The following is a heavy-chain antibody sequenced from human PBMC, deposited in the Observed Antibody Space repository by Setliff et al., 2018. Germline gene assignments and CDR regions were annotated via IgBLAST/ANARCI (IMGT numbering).Heavy chain of an antibody. D-gene: IGHD1-1*01. CDR3: TRDGAGTRSGFYFDY. CDR1: GFTFSDHY. J-gene: IGHJ4*02. CDR2: VRNKANSYTT. V-gene: IGHV3-72*01. Sequence: GGSLRLSCAASGFTFSDHYMDWVRQAPGKGLEWVGRVRNKANSYTTEYAASVKGRFTISRDDSKNSMYLQMNSLKTEDTAVYYCTRDGAGTRSGFYFDYWGQGTLVTVSS.